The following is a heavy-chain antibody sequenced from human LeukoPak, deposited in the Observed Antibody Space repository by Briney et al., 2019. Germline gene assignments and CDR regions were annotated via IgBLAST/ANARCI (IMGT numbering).Heavy chain of an antibody. CDR2: ISSSSSYI. CDR3: ARERPTYYYDSSGSPDAFDI. D-gene: IGHD3-22*01. CDR1: GFTFSSYS. Sequence: GGSLRLSCAASGFTFSSYSMNWVRQAPGKGLEWVSSISSSSSYIYYADSVKGRFTISRDNAKNSLYLQMNSLRAEDTAVYYCARERPTYYYDSSGSPDAFDIWGQGTMVTVSS. V-gene: IGHV3-21*01. J-gene: IGHJ3*02.